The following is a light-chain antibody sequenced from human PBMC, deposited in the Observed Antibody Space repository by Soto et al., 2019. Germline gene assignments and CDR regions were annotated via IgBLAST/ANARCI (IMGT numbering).Light chain of an antibody. V-gene: IGLV6-57*04. J-gene: IGLJ2*01. CDR3: QSYDSSMGNVV. CDR2: EDN. CDR1: SGSIASNY. Sequence: NFMLTQPHSVSEPPGKTVTISCTRSSGSIASNYVQWYQQRPGSAPTTVIYEDNQRPSGVPDRFSGSIDSSSNSASLTISGLKTEDEADYYCQSYDSSMGNVVFGGGTKLTVL.